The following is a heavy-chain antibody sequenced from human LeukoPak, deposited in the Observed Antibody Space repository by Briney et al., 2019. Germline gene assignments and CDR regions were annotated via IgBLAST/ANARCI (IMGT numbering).Heavy chain of an antibody. CDR1: GFTFSSFA. J-gene: IGHJ4*02. Sequence: PGGSLRLSCAASGFTFSSFAMYWVRQAPGKGLEWVSGITDSGGSIYHADSVKGRFTMSRDNSKNTLYLQMNSLRAEDTALYYCAKGQTLKSRLDYWGQGALVTVSS. V-gene: IGHV3-23*01. CDR2: ITDSGGSI. CDR3: AKGQTLKSRLDY.